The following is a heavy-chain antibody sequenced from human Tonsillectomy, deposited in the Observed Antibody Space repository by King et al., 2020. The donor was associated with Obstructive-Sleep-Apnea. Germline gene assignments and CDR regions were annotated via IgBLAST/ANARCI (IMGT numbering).Heavy chain of an antibody. D-gene: IGHD2-2*01. J-gene: IGHJ2*01. CDR3: ASRDYCTSTTCYDGIAHWYFDL. Sequence: VQLVESGGGVVQPGGSLRLSCAASGFTFSSYDMHWVRQAPGKGLEWVAFIRYDGSNKYYADSVKGRFTISRDNSKNTLYFHMNSLSADDTAVYYWASRDYCTSTTCYDGIAHWYFDLWGRGTLVTVSS. CDR2: IRYDGSNK. V-gene: IGHV3-30*02. CDR1: GFTFSSYD.